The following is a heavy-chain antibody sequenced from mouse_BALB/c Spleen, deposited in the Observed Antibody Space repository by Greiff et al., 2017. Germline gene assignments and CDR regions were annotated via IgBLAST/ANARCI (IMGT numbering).Heavy chain of an antibody. CDR2: ISSGGSYT. Sequence: EVQLMESGGGLVKPGGSLKLSCAASGFTFSSYAMSWVRQTPEKRLEWVATISSGGSYTYYPDSVKGRFTISRDNAKNTLYLQMSSLRSEDTAMYYCARHGDYALCFDYWGQGTTLTVSS. V-gene: IGHV5-9-3*01. D-gene: IGHD2-4*01. CDR3: ARHGDYALCFDY. J-gene: IGHJ2*01. CDR1: GFTFSSYA.